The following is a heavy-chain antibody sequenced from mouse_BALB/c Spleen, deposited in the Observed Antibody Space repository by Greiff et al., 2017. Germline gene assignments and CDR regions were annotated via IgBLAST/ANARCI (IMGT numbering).Heavy chain of an antibody. CDR1: GYTFSSYW. J-gene: IGHJ3*01. CDR3: ARGPTEGYWFAY. V-gene: IGHV1-9*01. Sequence: QVQLQQSGAELMTPGASVKISCKATGYTFSSYWIEWVKQRPGHGLEWIGEILPGSGSTNYNGKFKGKAIFTADTSSNTTYMQLSSLTSEDSAVYYCARGPTEGYWFAYWGQGTLVTVSA. CDR2: ILPGSGST.